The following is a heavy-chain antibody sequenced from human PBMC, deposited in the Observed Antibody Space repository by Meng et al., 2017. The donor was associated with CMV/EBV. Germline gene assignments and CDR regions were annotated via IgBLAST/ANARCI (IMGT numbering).Heavy chain of an antibody. D-gene: IGHD6-13*01. V-gene: IGHV4-38-2*02. CDR1: GYSISSGYY. CDR2: IYHSGST. CDR3: ARVSSGGVGAAAMWFDP. J-gene: IGHJ5*02. Sequence: SETLSLTCTVSGYSISSGYYWGWIRQPPGEGLEWIGSIYHSGSTYYNPSLKSRVTISVDTSKNQFSLKLSSVTAADTAVYYCARVSSGGVGAAAMWFDPWGQGTLVTVSS.